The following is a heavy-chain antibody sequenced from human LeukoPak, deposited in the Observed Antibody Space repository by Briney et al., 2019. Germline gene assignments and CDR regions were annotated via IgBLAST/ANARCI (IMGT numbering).Heavy chain of an antibody. Sequence: GGTLRLSCAASGFTFSKHGMNWVRQAPAKGLERVSGISPSGDITYYADSVKGRFTISRDNSKNTQYLQMNSLRAEDTAVYYCASPLGTGYSYGYTRIFDYWGQGTLVTVSS. V-gene: IGHV3-23*01. J-gene: IGHJ4*02. CDR2: ISPSGDIT. D-gene: IGHD5-18*01. CDR1: GFTFSKHG. CDR3: ASPLGTGYSYGYTRIFDY.